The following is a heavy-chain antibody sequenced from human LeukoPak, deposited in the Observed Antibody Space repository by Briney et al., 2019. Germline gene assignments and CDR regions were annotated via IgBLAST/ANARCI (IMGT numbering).Heavy chain of an antibody. CDR3: AKGGATVIDY. D-gene: IGHD4-17*01. CDR1: GFTFSSYS. Sequence: GGSLRLSCAASGFTFSSYSMNWVRQAPGKGLVWVSRINSDGSSTTSADSVKGRFTISRDNAKNTLYLQMNSLRAEDTAVYYCAKGGATVIDYRGQGTLVTVSS. V-gene: IGHV3-74*01. CDR2: INSDGSST. J-gene: IGHJ4*02.